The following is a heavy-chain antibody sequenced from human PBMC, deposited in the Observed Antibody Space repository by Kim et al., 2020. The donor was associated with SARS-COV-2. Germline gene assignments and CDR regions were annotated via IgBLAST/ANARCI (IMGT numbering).Heavy chain of an antibody. J-gene: IGHJ4*02. CDR1: GDSVSSNSAA. CDR3: ASDRLRGYSGYDPFDY. CDR2: TYYRSKWYN. Sequence: SQTLSLTCAISGDSVSSNSAAWNWIRQSPSRGLEWLGRTYYRSKWYNDYAVSVKSRITINPDTSKNQFSLQLNSVTPEDTAVYYCASDRLRGYSGYDPFDYWGQGTLVTVA. D-gene: IGHD5-12*01. V-gene: IGHV6-1*01.